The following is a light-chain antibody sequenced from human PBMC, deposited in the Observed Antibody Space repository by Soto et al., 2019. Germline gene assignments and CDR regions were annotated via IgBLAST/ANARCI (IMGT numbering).Light chain of an antibody. Sequence: EIVLTQSPATLSLSPGERATLSCRASQSVSSYLAWYQQKPGQAPRLLIYDASNRATGIPARFSGSGSGTDFTLTISSLELEDFAVYYCQQRSNAEITFGPGTKVDIK. CDR1: QSVSSY. CDR2: DAS. CDR3: QQRSNAEIT. J-gene: IGKJ3*01. V-gene: IGKV3-11*01.